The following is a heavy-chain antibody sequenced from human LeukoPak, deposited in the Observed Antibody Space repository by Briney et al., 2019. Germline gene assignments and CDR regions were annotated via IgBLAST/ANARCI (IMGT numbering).Heavy chain of an antibody. Sequence: ASVKVSCKVSGYTLTELSMHWVRQAPGKGLEWMGGFDPEDGETIYAQKFQGRVTITADESTSTAYMELSSLRSEDTAVYYCARAMVRGVIIMGDFDYWGQGTLVTVSS. J-gene: IGHJ4*02. CDR1: GYTLTELS. CDR2: FDPEDGET. V-gene: IGHV1-24*01. CDR3: ARAMVRGVIIMGDFDY. D-gene: IGHD3-10*01.